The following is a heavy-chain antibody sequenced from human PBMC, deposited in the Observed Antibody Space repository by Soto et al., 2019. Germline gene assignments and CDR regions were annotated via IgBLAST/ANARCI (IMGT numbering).Heavy chain of an antibody. CDR1: GYTFTSYY. CDR2: INPSGGST. Sequence: ASVKVSCKASGYTFTSYYMHWVRQAPGQGLEWMGIINPSGGSTSYAQKFRGRVTMTRDTSTSTVYMELSSLRSEDTAVYYCARAGIGYCSGGSCLGDAFDIWGQGTMVTVSS. J-gene: IGHJ3*02. D-gene: IGHD2-15*01. CDR3: ARAGIGYCSGGSCLGDAFDI. V-gene: IGHV1-46*03.